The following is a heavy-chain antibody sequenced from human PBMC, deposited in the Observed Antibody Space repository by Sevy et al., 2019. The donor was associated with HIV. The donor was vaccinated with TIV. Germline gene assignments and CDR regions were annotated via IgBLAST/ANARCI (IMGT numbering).Heavy chain of an antibody. V-gene: IGHV3-21*01. CDR3: ARDLFSGGNAVYGY. CDR2: INAISSNI. Sequence: GGFLRLSCAASGFTFSSYAMNWVRQAPGKGLEWVSSINAISSNIYYADSVKGRFTISRDNAENSLYLQMNSVRAEDMALHYCARDLFSGGNAVYGYWGQGTLVTVSS. J-gene: IGHJ4*02. CDR1: GFTFSSYA. D-gene: IGHD2-15*01.